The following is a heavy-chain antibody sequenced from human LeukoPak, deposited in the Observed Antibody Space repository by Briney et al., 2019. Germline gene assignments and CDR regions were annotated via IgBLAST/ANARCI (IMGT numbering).Heavy chain of an antibody. CDR3: ARAGIYDSSGYSYRFFDY. CDR2: IYYSGST. V-gene: IGHV4-31*03. J-gene: IGHJ4*02. CDR1: GGSISSGGYY. Sequence: SETLSLTCTVSGGSISSGGYYWSWIRQHPGKGLEWIGYIYYSGSTYYNPSLKSRVTISVDMSKNQFSLKLSSVTAADTAVYYCARAGIYDSSGYSYRFFDYWGQGTLVTVSS. D-gene: IGHD3-22*01.